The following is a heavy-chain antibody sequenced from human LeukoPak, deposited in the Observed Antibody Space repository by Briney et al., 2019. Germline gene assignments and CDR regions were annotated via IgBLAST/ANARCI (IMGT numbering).Heavy chain of an antibody. Sequence: GGSLRLSCAASAFTFNTYWIHWVLQVPGKGLEWVSRINGDESSTNYADSVKGRFTISRDNAKDTLYLHMNSLTAEDTAVYYCARGAKWAYYFDYWGQGTLVTVSS. CDR3: ARGAKWAYYFDY. J-gene: IGHJ4*02. D-gene: IGHD1-26*01. CDR2: INGDESST. V-gene: IGHV3-74*01. CDR1: AFTFNTYW.